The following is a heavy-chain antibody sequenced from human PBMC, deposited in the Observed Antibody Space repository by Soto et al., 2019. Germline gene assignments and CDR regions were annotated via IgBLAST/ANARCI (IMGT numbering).Heavy chain of an antibody. CDR1: GGSFSGYY. CDR3: ARGRVFITIVRGVIRVDYYYMDV. Sequence: QVQLQQWGAGLLKPSETLSLTCAVYGGSFSGYYWSWIRQPPGKGLEWIGEINHSGSTNYNPSLKSRVTISVDTSKNQFSLKLSSVTAADTAVYYCARGRVFITIVRGVIRVDYYYMDVWGKGTTVTVSS. CDR2: INHSGST. J-gene: IGHJ6*03. V-gene: IGHV4-34*01. D-gene: IGHD3-10*01.